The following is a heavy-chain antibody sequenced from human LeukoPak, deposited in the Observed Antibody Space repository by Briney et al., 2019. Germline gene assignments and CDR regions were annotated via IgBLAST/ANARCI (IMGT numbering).Heavy chain of an antibody. V-gene: IGHV4-61*02. Sequence: SETLSLTCTVSGGSVSSDNSYWNWIRQPAGKGLEWIGCIYADGVSTYNPSLKSRVTISVDTSKNQFSLRLTSMTAADTAVHYCARGYYYRSWGQGTLVTVSS. CDR1: GGSVSSDNSY. D-gene: IGHD3-10*01. CDR3: ARGYYYRS. CDR2: IYADGVS. J-gene: IGHJ4*02.